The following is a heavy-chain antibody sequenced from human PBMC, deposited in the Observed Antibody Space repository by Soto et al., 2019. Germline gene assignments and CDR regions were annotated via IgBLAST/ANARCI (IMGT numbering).Heavy chain of an antibody. J-gene: IGHJ3*02. CDR3: ARETRPYYFDSSGYPDAFDI. CDR1: GGTFSSHG. D-gene: IGHD3-22*01. V-gene: IGHV1-69*01. CDR2: IIPMLVTP. Sequence: QVQLVQSGAEVKKPGSSVKVSCKATGGTFSSHGVSWVRQAPGQGLEWMGVIIPMLVTPQYAQKFQGRITITADELTCTVYMELTSLSPEDTAVYFCARETRPYYFDSSGYPDAFDIWGQGTVVTLSS.